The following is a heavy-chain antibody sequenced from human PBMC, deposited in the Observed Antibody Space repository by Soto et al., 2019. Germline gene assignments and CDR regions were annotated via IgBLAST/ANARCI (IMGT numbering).Heavy chain of an antibody. CDR3: ARLYYYGSGSYYPPHFFDY. D-gene: IGHD3-10*01. CDR2: IYPGDSNM. Sequence: GVSMKISCQTAGYSFVEFCIGWVRTIPGKGLEWVAFIYPGDSNMRYSPSFQGQVTISADKSVRTAYLQWRSLKASDSAMYYCARLYYYGSGSYYPPHFFDYWCQGILVTV. J-gene: IGHJ4*02. CDR1: GYSFVEFC. V-gene: IGHV5-51*01.